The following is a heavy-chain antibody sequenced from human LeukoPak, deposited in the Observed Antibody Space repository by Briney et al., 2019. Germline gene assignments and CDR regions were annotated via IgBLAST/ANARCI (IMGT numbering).Heavy chain of an antibody. Sequence: HPSETLSLTCTVSGVSISSSSYYWGWIRQPPGKGLEWIGSIYYSGSTYYNPSLKSRVTISVDTSKNQFSLKLSSVTAADTAVYYCARALINTIFGVVIDYYFDYWGQGTLVTVSS. CDR1: GVSISSSSYY. CDR3: ARALINTIFGVVIDYYFDY. V-gene: IGHV4-39*07. J-gene: IGHJ4*02. D-gene: IGHD3-3*01. CDR2: IYYSGST.